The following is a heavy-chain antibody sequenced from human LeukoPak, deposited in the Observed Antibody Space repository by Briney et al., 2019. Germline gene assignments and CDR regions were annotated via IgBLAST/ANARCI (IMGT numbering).Heavy chain of an antibody. CDR2: ISSSSSTI. CDR3: ARDRSSGYYGSSDY. D-gene: IGHD3-22*01. CDR1: GFTFSSYS. Sequence: GGSLRLSCAASGFTFSSYSMNWVRQVPGKGLEWVSYISSSSSTIYYADSVKGRFTISRDNAKNSLYLQMNSLRVDDTAVYYCARDRSSGYYGSSDYWGQGTLVTVSS. V-gene: IGHV3-48*01. J-gene: IGHJ4*02.